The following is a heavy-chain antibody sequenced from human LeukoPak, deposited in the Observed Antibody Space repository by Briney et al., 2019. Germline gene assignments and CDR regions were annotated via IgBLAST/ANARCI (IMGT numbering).Heavy chain of an antibody. CDR3: ARLSSGWYPYAFDI. V-gene: IGHV4-34*01. J-gene: IGHJ3*02. Sequence: SETLSLTCAVYGGSFSGYYWSWIRQPPGKGLEWIGEINHSGSTNYNPSLKSRVTISVDTSKNQFSLKLSSVTAADTAVYYCARLSSGWYPYAFDIWGQGTMVTVSS. D-gene: IGHD6-19*01. CDR2: INHSGST. CDR1: GGSFSGYY.